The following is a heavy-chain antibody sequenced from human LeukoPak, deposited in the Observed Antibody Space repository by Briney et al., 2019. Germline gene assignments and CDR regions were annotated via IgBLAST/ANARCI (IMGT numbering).Heavy chain of an antibody. Sequence: SETLSLTCTVSGGSLSSHYWSWIRQPPGKGLEWIGYIYYSGSTNYNPSLKSRVTISVDTSKNQFSLKLSSVTAAVTAVYYCARGGRAAHRRGGWFDPWGQGTLVTVSS. CDR1: GGSLSSHY. CDR3: ARGGRAAHRRGGWFDP. CDR2: IYYSGST. D-gene: IGHD6-6*01. V-gene: IGHV4-59*11. J-gene: IGHJ5*02.